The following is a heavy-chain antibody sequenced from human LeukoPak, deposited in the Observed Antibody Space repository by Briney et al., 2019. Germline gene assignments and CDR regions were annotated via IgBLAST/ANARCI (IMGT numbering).Heavy chain of an antibody. CDR1: GYSIGSGYY. D-gene: IGHD1-26*01. V-gene: IGHV4-34*01. CDR2: INHSGST. CDR3: ARWEGGSYYDFDY. J-gene: IGHJ4*02. Sequence: SETLSLTCAVSGYSIGSGYYWSWIRQPPGKGLEWIGEINHSGSTNYNPSLKSRVTISVDTSKNQFSLKLSSVTAADTAVYYCARWEGGSYYDFDYWGQGTLVTVSS.